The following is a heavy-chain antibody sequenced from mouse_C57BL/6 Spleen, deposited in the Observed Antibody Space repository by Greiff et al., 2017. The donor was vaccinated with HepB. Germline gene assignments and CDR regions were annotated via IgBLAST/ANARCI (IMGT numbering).Heavy chain of an antibody. CDR1: GYTFTSYW. Sequence: QVQLHQPGAELVKPGASVKLSCKASGYTFTSYWMHWVKQRPGQGLEWIGMIHPNSGSTNYNEKFKSKATLTVDKSSSTAYMQLSSLTSEDSAVYYCARWGTTVVVDYWGQGTTLTVSS. J-gene: IGHJ2*01. D-gene: IGHD1-1*01. V-gene: IGHV1-64*01. CDR2: IHPNSGST. CDR3: ARWGTTVVVDY.